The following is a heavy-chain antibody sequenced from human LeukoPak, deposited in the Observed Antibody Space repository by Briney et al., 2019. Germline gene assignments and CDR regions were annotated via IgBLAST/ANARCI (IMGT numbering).Heavy chain of an antibody. CDR3: AKAFRGPQLPSFDY. J-gene: IGHJ4*02. CDR2: ISGGGGST. V-gene: IGHV3-23*01. CDR1: GFTFSSYA. Sequence: PGGTLRLSCAASGFTFSSYAMSWVRQATGKGLEWVSAISGGGGSTYYADSVKGRFTISRDNSKNTLYLQMNSLRAEDTAVYYCAKAFRGPQLPSFDYWGQGTLVTVSS. D-gene: IGHD2-2*01.